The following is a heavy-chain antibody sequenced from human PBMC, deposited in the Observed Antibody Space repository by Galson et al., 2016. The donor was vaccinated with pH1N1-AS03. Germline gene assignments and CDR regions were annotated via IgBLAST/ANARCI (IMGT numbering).Heavy chain of an antibody. CDR2: IGWHSTII. V-gene: IGHV3-9*01. J-gene: IGHJ4*02. Sequence: CAASGFIFEHYAMHWVRPAPGKGLEWVSSIGWHSTIIDYADSVKGRFTISRDNAQNSLYLEMSSLRPEDTAVYFCAKDLLSGGWFTAADSWGQGTLVTVSS. CDR1: GFIFEHYA. D-gene: IGHD6-19*01. CDR3: AKDLLSGGWFTAADS.